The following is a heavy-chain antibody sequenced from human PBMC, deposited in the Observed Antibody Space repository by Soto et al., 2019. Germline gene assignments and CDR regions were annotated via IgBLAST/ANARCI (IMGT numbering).Heavy chain of an antibody. CDR2: ISSSSNTI. CDR1: GFTFSSYS. V-gene: IGHV3-48*01. J-gene: IGHJ4*02. D-gene: IGHD6-13*01. CDR3: ARDRAAAGLYYFDY. Sequence: PGGSLRLSCAASGFTFSSYSMNWVRQAPGKGLEWVSYISSSSNTIYYADSVKGRFTISRDNAKNSLYLQMISLRAEDTAVYFCARDRAAAGLYYFDYWGQGTLVTVSS.